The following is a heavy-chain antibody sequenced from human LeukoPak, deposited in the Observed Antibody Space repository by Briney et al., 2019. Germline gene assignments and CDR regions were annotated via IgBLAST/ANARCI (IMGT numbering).Heavy chain of an antibody. CDR1: GFTFSSYS. Sequence: GGSLRLSCAASGFTFSSYSVNWVRQAPGKGLAWVSSISSSGSYIYYADSVKGRFTFSRDNAKNSLYLQMNSLRAEDTAVYYCARDLAADKRAMDVWGQGTTVTVSS. J-gene: IGHJ6*02. D-gene: IGHD6-13*01. V-gene: IGHV3-21*01. CDR2: ISSSGSYI. CDR3: ARDLAADKRAMDV.